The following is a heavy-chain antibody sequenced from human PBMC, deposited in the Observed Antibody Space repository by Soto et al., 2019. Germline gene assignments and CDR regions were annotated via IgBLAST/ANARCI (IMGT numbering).Heavy chain of an antibody. D-gene: IGHD3-3*01. CDR1: GFTFSSYG. V-gene: IGHV3-30*18. J-gene: IGHJ4*02. CDR3: AKSKRNGVVLTKFDY. CDR2: ISYDGSNK. Sequence: GGSLRLSCAASGFTFSSYGMHWVRQAPGKGLEWVAVISYDGSNKYYADSVKGRFTISRDNSKNTLYLQMNSLRAEDTAVYYCAKSKRNGVVLTKFDYWGQGTLVTVSS.